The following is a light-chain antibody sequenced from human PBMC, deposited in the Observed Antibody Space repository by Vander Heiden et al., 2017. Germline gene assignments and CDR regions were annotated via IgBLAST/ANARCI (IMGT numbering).Light chain of an antibody. CDR3: SSWTSSSTLA. J-gene: IGLJ2*01. CDR2: DVS. V-gene: IGLV2-14*03. Sequence: QAALTQPASVSVSPGQSITISCTVTSSDVGTYNYVSWYQQHPGKAPKLMIYDVSARPSGVSNRFSGSKSGNTASLTISGLQAEDETDYYCSSWTSSSTLAFGGGTKLTVL. CDR1: SSDVGTYNY.